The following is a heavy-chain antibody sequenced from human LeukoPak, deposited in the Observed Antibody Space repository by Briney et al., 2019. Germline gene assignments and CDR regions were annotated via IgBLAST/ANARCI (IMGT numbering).Heavy chain of an antibody. J-gene: IGHJ4*02. CDR2: IYYSGST. Sequence: SETLSLTCTVSGGSISSHYWSWIRQPPGKGLERIGCIYYSGSTNYNPSLKSRVTMSVDTSKNQFSLKLSSVTAADTAVYYCARGTYSSAGDYWGQGTLVTVSS. D-gene: IGHD6-19*01. CDR3: ARGTYSSAGDY. CDR1: GGSISSHY. V-gene: IGHV4-59*11.